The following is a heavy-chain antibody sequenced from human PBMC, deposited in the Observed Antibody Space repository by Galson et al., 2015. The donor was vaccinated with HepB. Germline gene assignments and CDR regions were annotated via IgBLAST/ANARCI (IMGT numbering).Heavy chain of an antibody. D-gene: IGHD6-19*01. V-gene: IGHV3-30*18. CDR2: ISYDGSNK. Sequence: SLRLSCAASRFIFSSYGMHWVRQAPGKGLEWVAIISYDGSNKYYADSVRGRFTISRDNSKSTLYLQMNSLRAEDTAVYYCAKDDSFSSGYPRSYHYYMDVWGEGTTVAVSS. J-gene: IGHJ6*03. CDR3: AKDDSFSSGYPRSYHYYMDV. CDR1: RFIFSSYG.